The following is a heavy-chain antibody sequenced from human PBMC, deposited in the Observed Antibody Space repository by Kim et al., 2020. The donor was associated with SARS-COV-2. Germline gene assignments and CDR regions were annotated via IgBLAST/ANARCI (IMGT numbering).Heavy chain of an antibody. V-gene: IGHV4-39*01. CDR2: IYYSGST. Sequence: SETLSLTCTVSGGSISSSSYYWGWIRQPPGKGLEWIGSIYYSGSTYYNPSLKSRVTISVDTSKNQFSLKLSSVTAANTAVYYCARQRGSSSGIAWFDPWGQGTLVTVSS. D-gene: IGHD6-6*01. J-gene: IGHJ5*02. CDR1: GGSISSSSYY. CDR3: ARQRGSSSGIAWFDP.